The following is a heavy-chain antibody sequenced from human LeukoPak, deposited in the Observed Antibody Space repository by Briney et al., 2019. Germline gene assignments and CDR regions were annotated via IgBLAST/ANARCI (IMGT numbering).Heavy chain of an antibody. J-gene: IGHJ6*03. Sequence: GGSLRLSCAASGFTFSSYSMNWVRQAPGKGLEWISHISNFGDIIHYADSVEGRFTISRDNDKNSIYLQMNSLRAEDTAVYYCAKDATPALGTVYMDVWGKGTTVTISS. CDR1: GFTFSSYS. CDR2: ISNFGDII. CDR3: AKDATPALGTVYMDV. D-gene: IGHD6-13*01. V-gene: IGHV3-48*04.